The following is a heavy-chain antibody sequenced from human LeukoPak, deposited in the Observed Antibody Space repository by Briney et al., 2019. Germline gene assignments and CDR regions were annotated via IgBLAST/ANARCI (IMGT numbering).Heavy chain of an antibody. J-gene: IGHJ4*02. D-gene: IGHD3-22*01. CDR2: INPYNGNT. CDR3: ARDTDYYDSSGFYYVGDY. V-gene: IGHV1-18*01. CDR1: GYTFTSSG. Sequence: ASVKVSCKASGYTFTSSGITWVRQAPGQGLEWMGWINPYNGNTNYARKLQVQGRVAMTTDTSTSTAYMELRSLRSDDTAVYYCARDTDYYDSSGFYYVGDYWGQGTLVTVSS.